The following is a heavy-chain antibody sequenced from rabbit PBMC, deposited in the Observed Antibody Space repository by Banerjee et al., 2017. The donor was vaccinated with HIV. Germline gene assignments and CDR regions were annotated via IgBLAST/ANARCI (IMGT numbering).Heavy chain of an antibody. CDR3: ARDGAGYAGYGYARL. Sequence: QSLEESGGDLVKPGASLTLTCTASGFSFSSSYWICWVRQAPGKGLEWIGCIFSGNSGSTWYASWATGRFTISKTSSTTVTLQMTSLTAADTATYFCARDGAGYAGYGYARLWGQGTLVTVS. J-gene: IGHJ3*01. CDR2: IFSGNSGST. CDR1: GFSFSSSYW. D-gene: IGHD6-1*01. V-gene: IGHV1S40*01.